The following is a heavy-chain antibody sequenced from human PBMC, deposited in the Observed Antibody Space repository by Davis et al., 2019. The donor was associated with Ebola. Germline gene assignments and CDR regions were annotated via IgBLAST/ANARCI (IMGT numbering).Heavy chain of an antibody. Sequence: AASVKVSCKASGYTFTSYDINWVRQATGQGLEWMGWMNPNSGNTGYAQKFQGRVTMTRNTSIRTAYMELSSLRSEDTAVYYCARRNSGSYRKGNNWFDPWGQGTLVTVSS. CDR3: ARRNSGSYRKGNNWFDP. V-gene: IGHV1-8*01. CDR2: MNPNSGNT. D-gene: IGHD1-26*01. CDR1: GYTFTSYD. J-gene: IGHJ5*02.